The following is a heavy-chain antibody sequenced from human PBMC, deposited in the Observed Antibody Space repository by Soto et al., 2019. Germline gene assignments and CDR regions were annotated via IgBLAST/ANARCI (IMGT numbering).Heavy chain of an antibody. CDR1: GYTFTSYG. V-gene: IGHV1-18*01. D-gene: IGHD2-8*01. CDR2: ISGYNGDA. J-gene: IGHJ6*02. CDR3: AKNGQPPYYYYGLDV. Sequence: GASVKVSCKASGYTFTSYGISWVRQAPGQGLEWMGWISGYNGDANYAQSFQGRVSMTIDTSTTTAYMELRTLTPDDTAVYYCAKNGQPPYYYYGLDVWGQGTTVTVSS.